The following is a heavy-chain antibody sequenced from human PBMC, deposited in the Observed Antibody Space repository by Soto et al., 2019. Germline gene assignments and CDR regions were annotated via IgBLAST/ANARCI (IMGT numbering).Heavy chain of an antibody. CDR3: ARKSRAAYYFDY. J-gene: IGHJ4*02. D-gene: IGHD6-25*01. CDR2: IYYSGNT. V-gene: IGHV4-30-4*01. CDR1: GGSINVAEYY. Sequence: SETLSLTCTVSGGSINVAEYYWTWIRQSPGKGLEWIGYIYYSGNTYYNPSLKSRVTISLDKSTNQFSLRLSSVTAADPAVYYCARKSRAAYYFDYWGQGALVTVSS.